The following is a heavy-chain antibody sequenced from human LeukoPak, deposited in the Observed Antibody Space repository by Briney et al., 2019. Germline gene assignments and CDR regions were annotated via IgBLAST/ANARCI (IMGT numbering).Heavy chain of an antibody. J-gene: IGHJ3*02. CDR3: ARGRYYDSSGHGAFDI. Sequence: PGGSLRLSCAASGFTFSSYWMHWVRQAPGGGLVWVSRINTDGSTTNYADSVKGRFTISRDNAKNTLYLQMNSLRAEDTAVYYCARGRYYDSSGHGAFDIWGQGTMVTVSS. CDR1: GFTFSSYW. D-gene: IGHD3-22*01. V-gene: IGHV3-74*01. CDR2: INTDGSTT.